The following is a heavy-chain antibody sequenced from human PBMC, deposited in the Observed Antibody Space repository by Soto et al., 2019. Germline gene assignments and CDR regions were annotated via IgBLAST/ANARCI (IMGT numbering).Heavy chain of an antibody. CDR3: AKRGPLGFCASTSCYAFDY. CDR2: ISGSGGNT. V-gene: IGHV3-23*01. J-gene: IGHJ4*02. CDR1: VFTFAGYA. Sequence: GGSLRLSCAASVFTFAGYAMTWVRQSPGKGLEWVSSISGSGGNTYYADSVKGRFTVSRDNSENTLYLQMNSLRVEDTAIYYCAKRGPLGFCASTSCYAFDYWGPGALVTVSS. D-gene: IGHD2-2*01.